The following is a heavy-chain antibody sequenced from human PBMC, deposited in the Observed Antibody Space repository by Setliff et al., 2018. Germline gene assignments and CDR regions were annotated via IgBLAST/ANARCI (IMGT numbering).Heavy chain of an antibody. J-gene: IGHJ4*02. CDR1: GFTFSTYR. CDR2: IWDDGGNK. D-gene: IGHD2-15*01. V-gene: IGHV3-33*08. Sequence: LRLSCVVSGFTFSTYRMHWVRQAPGKGLEWVAVIWDDGGNKYHADSVKGRFTISRDNSKNTLYLQMNSLRPEDTAVYYCARTCSGSGCYAGLESWGQGTPVTVSS. CDR3: ARTCSGSGCYAGLES.